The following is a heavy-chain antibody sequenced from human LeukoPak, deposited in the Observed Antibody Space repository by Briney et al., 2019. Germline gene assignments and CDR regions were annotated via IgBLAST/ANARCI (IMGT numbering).Heavy chain of an antibody. D-gene: IGHD3-22*01. Sequence: ASVKVSCKASGYTFTSYGISWVRQAPGQGLEWMGWISAYNGNTNYAQKLQGRVTMTTDTSTSTAYMELRSLRSDDTAVYYCARDYYYDSSGHFDYWGQGILVTVSS. V-gene: IGHV1-18*01. CDR2: ISAYNGNT. CDR3: ARDYYYDSSGHFDY. CDR1: GYTFTSYG. J-gene: IGHJ4*02.